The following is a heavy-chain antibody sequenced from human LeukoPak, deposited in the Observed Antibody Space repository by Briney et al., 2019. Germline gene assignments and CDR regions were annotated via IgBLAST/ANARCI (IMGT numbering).Heavy chain of an antibody. CDR3: AREYVGTVAATPFEANWFDP. Sequence: SETLSLTCTVSGGSVSSGSYYWSWIRQPPGKGLEWIGYIYYSGSTNYSPSLKSRVTISVDTSKNQFSLKLSSVTAADTAVYYCAREYVGTVAATPFEANWFDPWGQGTLVTVSS. J-gene: IGHJ5*02. CDR2: IYYSGST. V-gene: IGHV4-61*01. D-gene: IGHD2-15*01. CDR1: GGSVSSGSYY.